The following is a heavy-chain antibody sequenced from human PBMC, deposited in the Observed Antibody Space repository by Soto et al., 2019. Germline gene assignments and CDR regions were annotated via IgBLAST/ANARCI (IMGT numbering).Heavy chain of an antibody. CDR3: ARGGGSPDS. D-gene: IGHD1-26*01. J-gene: IGHJ5*01. V-gene: IGHV4-59*01. CDR2: IYYNGNT. Sequence: QVQLQESGPGLVKPSETLSLTCTVSGGSISSYYWSWIRQPPGKGLEWIGYIYYNGNTNYNPPLKXRXDXXADQSKNQLSLQLTSVTPADTAVYYCARGGGSPDSWGQGTLVTVSS. CDR1: GGSISSYY.